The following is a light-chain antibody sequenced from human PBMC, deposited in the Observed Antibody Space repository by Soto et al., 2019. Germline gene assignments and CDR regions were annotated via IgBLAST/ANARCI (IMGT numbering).Light chain of an antibody. CDR1: QSVRNNY. V-gene: IGKV3-20*01. CDR2: GAS. J-gene: IGKJ2*01. Sequence: EIVLTQSPGTLSLSPGERATLSCRASQSVRNNYLAWYQQKLGQAPRLLIYGASTRATGIPDRFSGSGSGTDVTLTISRLEPEDFAVYSCQQYGTFPYVFGQGTKLEIK. CDR3: QQYGTFPYV.